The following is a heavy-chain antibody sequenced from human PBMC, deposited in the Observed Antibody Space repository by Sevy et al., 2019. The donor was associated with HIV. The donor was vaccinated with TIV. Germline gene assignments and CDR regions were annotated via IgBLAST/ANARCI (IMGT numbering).Heavy chain of an antibody. Sequence: ASVKVSCKASGGTFSSYTINWVRQAPGQGLEWMGGIIPIFGTAKYAQKFQGRVTITVDKSTSTAHMELSSLRSEDTAVYYCARSRDRRGTYDSIDVWGKGTTVTVSS. J-gene: IGHJ6*04. CDR1: GGTFSSYT. V-gene: IGHV1-69*06. CDR3: ARSRDRRGTYDSIDV. CDR2: IIPIFGTA. D-gene: IGHD3-22*01.